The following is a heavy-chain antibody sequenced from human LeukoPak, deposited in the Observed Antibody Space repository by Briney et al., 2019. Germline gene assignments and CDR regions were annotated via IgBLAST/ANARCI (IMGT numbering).Heavy chain of an antibody. D-gene: IGHD1-26*01. V-gene: IGHV3-11*01. CDR1: GFTFSDYY. CDR3: AAERYSDGCCWFDP. J-gene: IGHJ5*02. Sequence: GGSLRLSCAASGFTFSDYYMSWIRQAPGKGLEWVSYISSSGSTIYYADSVKGRFTISRDNAKNSLYLQMNSLRAEDTAVYYCAAERYSDGCCWFDPWGQGTLVTVSS. CDR2: ISSSGSTI.